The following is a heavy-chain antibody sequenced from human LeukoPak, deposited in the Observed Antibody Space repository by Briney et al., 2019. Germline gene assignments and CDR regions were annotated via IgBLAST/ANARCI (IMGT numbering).Heavy chain of an antibody. CDR1: GFTLSSYG. CDR3: ARGSGCSSTSCYGRSFGIDY. V-gene: IGHV4-34*01. J-gene: IGHJ4*02. D-gene: IGHD2-2*01. CDR2: INHSGST. Sequence: GTLRLSCAASGFTLSSYGMSWIRQPPGKGLEWIGEINHSGSTNYNPSLKSRVTISVDTSKNQCSLKLSSVTAADTAVYYCARGSGCSSTSCYGRSFGIDYWGQGTLVTVSS.